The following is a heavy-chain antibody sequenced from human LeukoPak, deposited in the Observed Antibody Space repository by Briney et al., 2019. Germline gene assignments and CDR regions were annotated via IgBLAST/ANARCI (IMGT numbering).Heavy chain of an antibody. CDR3: ARKPTGEALDY. CDR1: GYTFTNYG. J-gene: IGHJ4*02. Sequence: ASVKVSCKASGYTFTNYGISWVRQAPGQGLEWMGWISANNGDTNYAQRFQGRVTLTTDTSTSTAYMELRSLRSDDTAVYYCARKPTGEALDYWGQGTLVTVSS. V-gene: IGHV1-18*01. D-gene: IGHD3-16*01. CDR2: ISANNGDT.